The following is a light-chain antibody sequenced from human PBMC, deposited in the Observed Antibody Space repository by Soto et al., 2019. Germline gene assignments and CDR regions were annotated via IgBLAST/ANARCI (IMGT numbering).Light chain of an antibody. V-gene: IGKV1-39*01. CDR1: QTISTY. Sequence: DIQMTQSPSPLSASVGDRVTITCRESQTISTYLNWYQQKPGKAPKLLIYGASSLQSGVPSRFSGSGSGTDFTLTISSLQPEDFGTYYCQQSFSTPRTFGQGTKVEIK. CDR3: QQSFSTPRT. CDR2: GAS. J-gene: IGKJ1*01.